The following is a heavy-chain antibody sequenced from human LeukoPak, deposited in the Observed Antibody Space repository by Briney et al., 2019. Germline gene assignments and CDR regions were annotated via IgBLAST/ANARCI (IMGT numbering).Heavy chain of an antibody. J-gene: IGHJ4*02. CDR2: INPNSGDT. D-gene: IGHD6-19*01. CDR3: ARVGSSGWYVHPTLDY. V-gene: IGHV1-2*02. CDR1: GYTFTGYY. Sequence: ASVKASCKASGYTFTGYYIHWVRQAPGQGLEWMGWINPNSGDTNYAQKFQGRVTVTRDTSISTAYMDLSWLRSDDTAVYYCARVGSSGWYVHPTLDYWGQGTLVTVSS.